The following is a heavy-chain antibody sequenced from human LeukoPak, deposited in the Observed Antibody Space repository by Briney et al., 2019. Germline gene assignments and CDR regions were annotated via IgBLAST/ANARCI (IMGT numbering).Heavy chain of an antibody. Sequence: GESLRISCKGSGYSFTSYWIGWVRQMPGKGLEWMGIIYPGDSDTRYSPSFQGQVTISADKSISTAYLQWSSLKASDTAMYYCARHASITMEPVVTLYGMDVWGQGTTVTVSS. J-gene: IGHJ6*02. D-gene: IGHD3-10*01. CDR3: ARHASITMEPVVTLYGMDV. CDR1: GYSFTSYW. V-gene: IGHV5-51*01. CDR2: IYPGDSDT.